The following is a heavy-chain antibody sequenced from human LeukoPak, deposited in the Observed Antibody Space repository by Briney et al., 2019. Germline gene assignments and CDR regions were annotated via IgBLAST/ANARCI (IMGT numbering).Heavy chain of an antibody. Sequence: ASVKVSCKASGGTFSSYAINWVRQAPGQGLEWMGGIIPIFGTANYAQKFQGRVTMTEDTSTDTAYMELSSLRSEDTAVYYCATDRPAVGWGQGTLVTVSS. D-gene: IGHD6-6*01. V-gene: IGHV1-69*06. CDR2: IIPIFGTA. CDR3: ATDRPAVG. J-gene: IGHJ4*02. CDR1: GGTFSSYA.